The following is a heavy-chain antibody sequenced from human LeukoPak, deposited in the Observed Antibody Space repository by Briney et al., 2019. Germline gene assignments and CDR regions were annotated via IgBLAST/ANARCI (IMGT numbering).Heavy chain of an antibody. D-gene: IGHD4-17*01. CDR1: GFTFSSYS. Sequence: PGGSLRLSCAASGFTFSSYSMHWVRQAPEKGLQWVSYITGSSTTIYYADSVKGRFTISRDNAKNSLFLQMNSLRAEDTAVYYCARAYGNAFDIWGQGTMVTVSS. CDR3: ARAYGNAFDI. CDR2: ITGSSTTI. V-gene: IGHV3-48*01. J-gene: IGHJ3*02.